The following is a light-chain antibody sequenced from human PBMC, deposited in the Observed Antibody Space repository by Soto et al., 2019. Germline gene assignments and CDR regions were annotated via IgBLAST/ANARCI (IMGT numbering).Light chain of an antibody. Sequence: EIVMTQSPASLSVSPGERATLSCGASQSVNSNYLAWYQQKPGQPPRVLIHDASSRATGIPDRFSGSGSGTDFTLTISRLEPEDFAVYYCQQYGSSPRTFGQGTKVDIK. J-gene: IGKJ1*01. CDR2: DAS. CDR1: QSVNSNY. V-gene: IGKV3D-20*01. CDR3: QQYGSSPRT.